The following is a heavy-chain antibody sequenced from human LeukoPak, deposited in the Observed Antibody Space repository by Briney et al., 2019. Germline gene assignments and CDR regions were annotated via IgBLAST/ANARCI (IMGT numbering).Heavy chain of an antibody. Sequence: GGSLRHSCAASGFTFDDYGMSWVRQAPGKGLEWVSGINWNGGSTGYADSVKGRFTISRDNAKNSLYLQMNSLRAEDTALYYCARGYCSSTSCYFDYWGQGTLVTVSS. D-gene: IGHD2-2*01. CDR2: INWNGGST. J-gene: IGHJ4*02. CDR1: GFTFDDYG. V-gene: IGHV3-20*04. CDR3: ARGYCSSTSCYFDY.